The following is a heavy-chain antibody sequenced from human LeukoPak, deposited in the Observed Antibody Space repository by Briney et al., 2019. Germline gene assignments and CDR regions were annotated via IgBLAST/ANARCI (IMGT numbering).Heavy chain of an antibody. V-gene: IGHV3-21*01. CDR1: GFNFRTYT. CDR2: ISGSSAHI. Sequence: PGGSLRLSCAASGFNFRTYTMNWVRQPPGKGLEWVSSISGSSAHIYYADSLKGRFTVSRDNAMNSLFLHMTNLGAEGTAIYYCARVGGAAGTAAAGFDIWGQGSLVTVSS. CDR3: ARVGGAAGTAAAGFDI. J-gene: IGHJ4*02. D-gene: IGHD6-13*01.